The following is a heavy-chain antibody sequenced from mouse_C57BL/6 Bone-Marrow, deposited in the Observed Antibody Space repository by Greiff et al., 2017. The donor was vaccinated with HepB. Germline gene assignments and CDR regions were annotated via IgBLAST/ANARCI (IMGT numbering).Heavy chain of an antibody. CDR3: ARRDYYGSSPYAMDY. Sequence: EVKLQESGGGLVQPGGSLKLSCAASGFTFSDYYMYWVRQTPEKRLEWVAYISNGGGSTYYPDTVKGRFTISRDNAKNTLYLQMSRLKSEDTAMYYCARRDYYGSSPYAMDYWGQGTSVTVSS. CDR2: ISNGGGST. CDR1: GFTFSDYY. D-gene: IGHD1-1*01. J-gene: IGHJ4*01. V-gene: IGHV5-12*01.